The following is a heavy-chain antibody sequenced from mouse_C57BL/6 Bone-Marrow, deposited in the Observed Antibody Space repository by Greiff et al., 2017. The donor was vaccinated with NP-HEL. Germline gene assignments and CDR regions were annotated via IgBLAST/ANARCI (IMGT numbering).Heavy chain of an antibody. D-gene: IGHD1-1*01. CDR2: INPNNGGT. Sequence: EVQLQQSGPELVKPGASVKMSCKASGYTFTDYNMHWVKQSHGKSLEWIGYINPNNGGTSYNQKFKGKATLTVNKSSSTAYMELRSLTSEDSAVYYCASFITTVVDFDYWGQGTTLTVSS. CDR3: ASFITTVVDFDY. V-gene: IGHV1-22*01. J-gene: IGHJ2*01. CDR1: GYTFTDYN.